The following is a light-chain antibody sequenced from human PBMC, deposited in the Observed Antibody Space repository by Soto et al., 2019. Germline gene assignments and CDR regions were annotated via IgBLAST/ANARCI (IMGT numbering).Light chain of an antibody. CDR1: QSIYIY. V-gene: IGKV1-39*01. J-gene: IGKJ5*01. CDR2: AAS. Sequence: DIQMTQSPSSLSASIGDRVTITCRASQSIYIYLNRYQQKAGKAPKLLIYAASSLQRGVPSTFSGGGSGTDFTLTISSLQPEDFATYYCQQSHSGITFGQGTRLEIK. CDR3: QQSHSGIT.